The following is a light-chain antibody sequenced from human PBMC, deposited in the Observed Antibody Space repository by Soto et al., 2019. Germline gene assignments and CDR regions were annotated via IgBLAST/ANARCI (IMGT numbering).Light chain of an antibody. V-gene: IGKV3-15*01. CDR1: QSVYSS. J-gene: IGKJ3*01. CDR2: DAS. Sequence: EIVMTQSPATLSVSPGERATLSCRASQSVYSSLAWYQQKPGQAPRLLIYDASTRATGVPDRFSGSGFGTEFTLTISRLQSEDSAVYSCQQYDNWPPFTFGPGTKVDFK. CDR3: QQYDNWPPFT.